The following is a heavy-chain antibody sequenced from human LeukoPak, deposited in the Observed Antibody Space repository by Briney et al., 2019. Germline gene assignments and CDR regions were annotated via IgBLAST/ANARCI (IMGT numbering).Heavy chain of an antibody. CDR2: INVNGGAM. CDR1: GFSFKDYY. J-gene: IGHJ4*02. Sequence: GGSLRLSCAASGFSFKDYYFSWIRQAPGKGLEWVSFINVNGGAMYYADFVKGRFTISRDNAKNSLYLQMNSLRAEDTAVYYCARKYYYDSSGSWISPYYFDYWGQGTLVTVSS. V-gene: IGHV3-11*04. D-gene: IGHD3-22*01. CDR3: ARKYYYDSSGSWISPYYFDY.